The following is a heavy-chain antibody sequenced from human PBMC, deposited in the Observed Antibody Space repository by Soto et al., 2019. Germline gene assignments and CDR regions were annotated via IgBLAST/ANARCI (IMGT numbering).Heavy chain of an antibody. CDR1: GFTFSNYA. V-gene: IGHV3-23*01. CDR2: ISGSGGST. J-gene: IGHJ4*02. Sequence: GGSLRLSCAASGFTFSNYAMSWVRQAPGKGLEWVSAISGSGGSTYYADSVKGRFTISRDNSKNTLYLQMNSLRSEDTAVYYRANDIIVIPGAKGLDYWGQGALVTVSS. CDR3: ANDIIVIPGAKGLDY. D-gene: IGHD2-2*01.